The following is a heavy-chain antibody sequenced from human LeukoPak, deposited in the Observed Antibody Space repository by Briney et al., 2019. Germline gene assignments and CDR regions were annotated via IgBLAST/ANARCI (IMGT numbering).Heavy chain of an antibody. Sequence: GGSLRLSCAASGFTFSSYWMHWVRHAPGKGLVWVSRINSDGSSTSYADSVKGRFTISRDNAKNTLYLQMNSLRAGDTAVYYCARDIAPDLYYFDYWGQGTLVTVSS. CDR1: GFTFSSYW. CDR3: ARDIAPDLYYFDY. J-gene: IGHJ4*02. CDR2: INSDGSST. V-gene: IGHV3-74*01. D-gene: IGHD6-13*01.